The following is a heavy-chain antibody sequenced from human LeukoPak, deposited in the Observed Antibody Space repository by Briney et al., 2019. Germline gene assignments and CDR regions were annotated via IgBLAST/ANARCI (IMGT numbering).Heavy chain of an antibody. J-gene: IGHJ4*02. Sequence: ASVKGSCTASGYTFTSSYMHWGRHAPGQGLKWRGIINPSGGSTSYPQKFHGRVTMTRDMSTSTVYMELSSLRSEDTAVYYCARDRPSGSPLGYWGQGTLVTVSS. CDR1: GYTFTSSY. V-gene: IGHV1-46*01. CDR2: INPSGGST. D-gene: IGHD1-26*01. CDR3: ARDRPSGSPLGY.